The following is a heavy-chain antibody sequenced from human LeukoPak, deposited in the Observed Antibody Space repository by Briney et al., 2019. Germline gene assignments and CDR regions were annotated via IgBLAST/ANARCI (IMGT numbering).Heavy chain of an antibody. CDR2: MNLDGSEK. V-gene: IGHV3-7*01. CDR1: GFTFSSYW. J-gene: IGHJ4*02. CDR3: ARDDGFSCYSY. D-gene: IGHD3/OR15-3a*01. Sequence: GGSLRLSCAASGFTFSSYWMTWVCQPPGKGLEWVANMNLDGSEKYYVDSVKGRFIISRDNAKNSLFLQMNSLTVEDTAVYYCARDDGFSCYSYWGQGTLVTVSS.